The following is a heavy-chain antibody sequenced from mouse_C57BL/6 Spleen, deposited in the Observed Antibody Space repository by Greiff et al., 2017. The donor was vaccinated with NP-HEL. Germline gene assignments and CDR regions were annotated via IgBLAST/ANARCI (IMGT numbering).Heavy chain of an antibody. Sequence: VQLQQPGAELVRPGTSVKLSCKASGYTFTSYWMHWVKQRPGQGLEWIGVIDPSDSYTNYNQKFKGKATLTVDTSSSTAYMQLSSLTSEDSAVYYCAGYGSSLFAYWGQGTLVTVSA. J-gene: IGHJ3*01. CDR1: GYTFTSYW. CDR3: AGYGSSLFAY. CDR2: IDPSDSYT. D-gene: IGHD1-1*01. V-gene: IGHV1-59*01.